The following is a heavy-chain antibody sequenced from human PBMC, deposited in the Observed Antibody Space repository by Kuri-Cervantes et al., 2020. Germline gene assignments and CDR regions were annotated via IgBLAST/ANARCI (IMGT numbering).Heavy chain of an antibody. D-gene: IGHD4-17*01. Sequence: GESLKISCAASGFTFSNYCMRWVRQAPGKGLEWVAKIKQDGSEKYYVDSVKGRFTISRDNAKNSLYLQMNSLRAEDTAVYYCAREDYGDSLFDYWGQGTLVTVSS. J-gene: IGHJ4*02. CDR1: GFTFSNYC. V-gene: IGHV3-7*01. CDR3: AREDYGDSLFDY. CDR2: IKQDGSEK.